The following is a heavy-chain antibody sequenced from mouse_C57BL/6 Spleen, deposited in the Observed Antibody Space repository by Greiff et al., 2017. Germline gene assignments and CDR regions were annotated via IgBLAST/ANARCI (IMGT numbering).Heavy chain of an antibody. CDR3: ARRTAQATSAMDY. V-gene: IGHV1-53*01. J-gene: IGHJ4*01. Sequence: VQLKQSGTELVKPGASVKLSCKASGYTFTSYWMHWVKQRPGQGLEWIGNINPSNGGTNYNEKFKSKATLTVDKSSSTAYMQLSSLTSEDSAVYYCARRTAQATSAMDYWGQGTSVTVSS. D-gene: IGHD3-2*02. CDR1: GYTFTSYW. CDR2: INPSNGGT.